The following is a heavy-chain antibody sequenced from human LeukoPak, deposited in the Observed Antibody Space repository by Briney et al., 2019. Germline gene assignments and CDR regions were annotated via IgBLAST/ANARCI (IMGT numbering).Heavy chain of an antibody. D-gene: IGHD6-6*01. CDR2: INHSGST. J-gene: IGHJ4*02. CDR3: AKTPTALVRGGYYFDS. CDR1: GGSFSDYY. V-gene: IGHV4-34*01. Sequence: ASETLSLTCAVYGGSFSDYYWNWIRQPPGKGLEWIGEINHSGSTNYNPSLKTRVTISVDTSKNQFSLTLNSVTAADTAVYFCAKTPTALVRGGYYFDSWGQGTLVTVSS.